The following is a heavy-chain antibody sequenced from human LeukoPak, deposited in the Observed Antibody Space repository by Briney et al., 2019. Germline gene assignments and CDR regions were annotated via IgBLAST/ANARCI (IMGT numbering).Heavy chain of an antibody. CDR1: GGSISSYY. D-gene: IGHD3-22*01. CDR3: ARWYYYDSSGAVDY. Sequence: KPSETLSLTCTVSGGSISSYYWSWIRQPPGKGREWIGYIYYSGSTNYNPSLKSRVTISADTSKNQFSLKLSSVTAADTAVYYCARWYYYDSSGAVDYWGQGTLVTVSS. J-gene: IGHJ4*02. V-gene: IGHV4-59*01. CDR2: IYYSGST.